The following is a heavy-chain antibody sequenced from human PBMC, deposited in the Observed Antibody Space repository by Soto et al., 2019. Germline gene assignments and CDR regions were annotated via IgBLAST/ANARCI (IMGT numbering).Heavy chain of an antibody. D-gene: IGHD6-13*01. CDR3: ARDRRAAGLLGDAFDI. CDR2: IIPIFGTA. Sequence: SVKVSCKASGGTFSSYAISWVRQAPGQGLEWMGGIIPIFGTANYAQKFQGRVTITADESTSTAYMELSSLRSEDTAVYHCARDRRAAGLLGDAFDIWGQGTMVTVSS. CDR1: GGTFSSYA. V-gene: IGHV1-69*13. J-gene: IGHJ3*02.